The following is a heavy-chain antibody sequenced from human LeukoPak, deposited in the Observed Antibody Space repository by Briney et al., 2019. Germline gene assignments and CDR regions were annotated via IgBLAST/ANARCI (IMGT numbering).Heavy chain of an antibody. D-gene: IGHD3-22*01. V-gene: IGHV1-69*04. CDR3: ARDLYDSIHDY. Sequence: SVKVSCKASGGTFSSYAISWVRQAPGQGLEWMGRIIPIFGIANYAQKFQGRVTITADKSTSTAYMELSSLRSEDTAVYYCARDLYDSIHDYWGQEPWSPSPQ. J-gene: IGHJ4*01. CDR2: IIPIFGIA. CDR1: GGTFSSYA.